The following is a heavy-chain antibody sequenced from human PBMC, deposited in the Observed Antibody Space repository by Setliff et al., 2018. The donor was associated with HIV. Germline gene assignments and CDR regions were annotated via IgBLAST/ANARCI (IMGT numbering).Heavy chain of an antibody. V-gene: IGHV3-30*04. CDR1: GFIFSSYA. D-gene: IGHD3-9*01. CDR2: ISYDGSKK. J-gene: IGHJ4*02. CDR3: ASENYDILTGYYDY. Sequence: PGGSLRLSCAASGFIFSSYAMDWVRQAPGKGLEWVAVISYDGSKKYYADSVKCRFTISRDNSKNTLYLQMNSLRAEDTAVYYCASENYDILTGYYDYWGQGALVTVSS.